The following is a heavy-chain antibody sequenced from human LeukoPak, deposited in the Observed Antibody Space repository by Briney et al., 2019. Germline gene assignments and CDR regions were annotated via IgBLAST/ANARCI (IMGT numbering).Heavy chain of an antibody. Sequence: SETLSLTCTVSGGSISSSSYYWGWIRQPPGKGLEWIGSIYYSGSTYYNPSLKSRVTISVDTSKNQFSLKLSSVTAADTAVYYCARDGYYYGSGSLSYFDYWGQGTLVTVSS. CDR1: GGSISSSSYY. V-gene: IGHV4-39*02. CDR3: ARDGYYYGSGSLSYFDY. J-gene: IGHJ4*02. D-gene: IGHD3-10*01. CDR2: IYYSGST.